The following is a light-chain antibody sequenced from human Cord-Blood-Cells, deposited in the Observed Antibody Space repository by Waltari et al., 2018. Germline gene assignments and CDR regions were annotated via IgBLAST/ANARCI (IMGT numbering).Light chain of an antibody. V-gene: IGLV2-23*01. CDR1: SSDVGSYNL. Sequence: QSALPQPASVSGSPGQSITLSCPGTSSDVGSYNLLSWYHQHPGKAPKLMIYEGSKRPSGVSNPFSGSKSGNTASLTISGLQAEDEADYYCCSYAGSSTSVFGGGTKLTVL. J-gene: IGLJ3*02. CDR2: EGS. CDR3: CSYAGSSTSV.